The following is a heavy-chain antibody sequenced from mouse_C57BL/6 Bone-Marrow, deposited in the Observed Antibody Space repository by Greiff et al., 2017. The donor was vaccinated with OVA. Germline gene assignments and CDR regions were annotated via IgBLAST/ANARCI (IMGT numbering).Heavy chain of an antibody. CDR1: GFTFSDAW. D-gene: IGHD2-4*01. Sequence: DVKLVESGGGLVQPGGSMKLSCAASGFTFSDAWMDWVRQSPEKGLEWVAEIRNKANNHATYYAESVKGRFTISRDDSKSSVYLQMNSLRAEDTGIYYCTRPIYYDYEGWFAYWGQGTLVTVSA. J-gene: IGHJ3*01. CDR2: IRNKANNHAT. V-gene: IGHV6-6*01. CDR3: TRPIYYDYEGWFAY.